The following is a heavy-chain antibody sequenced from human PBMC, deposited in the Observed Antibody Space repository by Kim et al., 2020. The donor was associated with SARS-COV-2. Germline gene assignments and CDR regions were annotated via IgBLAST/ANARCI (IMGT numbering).Heavy chain of an antibody. Sequence: GGSLRLFCAASGFTFSSYSMNWVRQAPGKGLEWVSSISSSSSYIYYADSVKGRFTISRDNAKNSLYLQMNSLRAEDTAVYYCARDILTGYSLVDAFDIWGQGTMVTVSS. CDR3: ARDILTGYSLVDAFDI. CDR2: ISSSSSYI. D-gene: IGHD3-9*01. V-gene: IGHV3-21*01. CDR1: GFTFSSYS. J-gene: IGHJ3*02.